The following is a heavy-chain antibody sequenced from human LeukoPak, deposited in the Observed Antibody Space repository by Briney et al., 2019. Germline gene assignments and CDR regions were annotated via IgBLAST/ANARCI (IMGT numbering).Heavy chain of an antibody. CDR2: IYPGDSDT. CDR3: ARCIAVAGPEIVDAFDI. CDR1: GYSFTSYW. V-gene: IGHV5-51*01. D-gene: IGHD6-19*01. J-gene: IGHJ3*02. Sequence: GGSLKISCKGSGYSFTSYWIGWVRQMPGKGLEWMGIIYPGDSDTRYSPSFQGQVTISADKSISTAYLQWSSLKASDTAMYYCARCIAVAGPEIVDAFDIWGQGTMVTVSS.